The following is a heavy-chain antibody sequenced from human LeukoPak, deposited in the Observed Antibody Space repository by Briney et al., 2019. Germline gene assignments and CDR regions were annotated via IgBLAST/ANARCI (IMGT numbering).Heavy chain of an antibody. J-gene: IGHJ2*01. CDR3: SRGYSNYNWYFDL. V-gene: IGHV3-48*01. D-gene: IGHD4-11*01. Sequence: GGSLRLSCAASGFTFSSYSMNWVRQAPGKGLEWVSYISSSSSTIYYADSVKGRFTISRDNAKNSLYLQMNSLRAEDTAVYYCSRGYSNYNWYFDLWGRGTLVTVSS. CDR1: GFTFSSYS. CDR2: ISSSSSTI.